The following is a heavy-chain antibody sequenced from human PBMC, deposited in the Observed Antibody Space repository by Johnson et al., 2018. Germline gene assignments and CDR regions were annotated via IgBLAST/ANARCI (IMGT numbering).Heavy chain of an antibody. V-gene: IGHV3-30*04. D-gene: IGHD4-17*01. J-gene: IGHJ4*02. Sequence: QVQLVQSGGGVVQPGRSLRLSCAASGFTFSSYAMHWVRQAPGKGLEWVAVISYDGSNKYYADSVKGRFTISRDNSKNTLFLQMHSLRAEATGVYYCATNNGEYVGYWGQGTLGTVSS. CDR1: GFTFSSYA. CDR3: ATNNGEYVGY. CDR2: ISYDGSNK.